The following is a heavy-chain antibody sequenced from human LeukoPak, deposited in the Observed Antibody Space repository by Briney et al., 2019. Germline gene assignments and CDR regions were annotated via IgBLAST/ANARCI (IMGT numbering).Heavy chain of an antibody. CDR3: AKPPPSGYYDSSGYLDDY. J-gene: IGHJ4*02. D-gene: IGHD3-22*01. V-gene: IGHV3-7*03. CDR2: IKQDGSEK. CDR1: GFTFSRYW. Sequence: GGSLRLSCAASGFTFSRYWMSWVRQAPGKGLEWVANIKQDGSEKDYVDSVKGRFTISRDNAKSSLYLQMNSLRAEDTAVYYCAKPPPSGYYDSSGYLDDYWGQGTLVTVSS.